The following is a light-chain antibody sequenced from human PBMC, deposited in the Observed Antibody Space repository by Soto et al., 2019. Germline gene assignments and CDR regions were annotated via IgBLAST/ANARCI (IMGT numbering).Light chain of an antibody. J-gene: IGLJ2*01. CDR3: AAWDDSLSGVV. CDR2: RNN. Sequence: QSVLTQPPSASGTPGQRVTISGSGSGYNIGSNYVFWYQHLPGTAPKLLIYRNNQRPSGVPDRFSGSKSGTSASLAISGLRSEDETDYYCAAWDDSLSGVVFGGGTKLTVL. V-gene: IGLV1-47*01. CDR1: GYNIGSNY.